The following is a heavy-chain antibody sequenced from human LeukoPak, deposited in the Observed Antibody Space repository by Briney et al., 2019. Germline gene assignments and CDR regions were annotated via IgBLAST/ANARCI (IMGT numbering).Heavy chain of an antibody. J-gene: IGHJ4*02. CDR1: GFTFDDYA. Sequence: GGSLRLSCAASGFTFDDYAMHWVRQAPGKGLEWVSDISWNSGSIGYADSVKGRFTISRDNAKNSLYLQLNSLRDEDTAVYYCARDGAYYYDSSGYFAPWYFDYWGQGTLVTVSS. D-gene: IGHD3-22*01. CDR2: ISWNSGSI. CDR3: ARDGAYYYDSSGYFAPWYFDY. V-gene: IGHV3-9*01.